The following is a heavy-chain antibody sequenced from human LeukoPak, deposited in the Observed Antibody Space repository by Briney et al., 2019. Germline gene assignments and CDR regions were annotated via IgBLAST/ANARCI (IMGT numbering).Heavy chain of an antibody. D-gene: IGHD5-12*01. J-gene: IGHJ4*02. V-gene: IGHV3-9*01. CDR3: AKWGGGCSGYDLRYFDY. Sequence: PGGSLRLSCAASGFTFDDYAMHWVRQAPGKGLEWVSGISWNSGSIGYADSVKGRFTISRDNAKNSLYLQMNSLRAEDTALYYCAKWGGGCSGYDLRYFDYWGQGTLVTVSS. CDR2: ISWNSGSI. CDR1: GFTFDDYA.